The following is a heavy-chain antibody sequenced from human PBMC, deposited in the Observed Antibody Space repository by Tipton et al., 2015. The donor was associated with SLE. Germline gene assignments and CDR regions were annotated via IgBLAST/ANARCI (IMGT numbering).Heavy chain of an antibody. J-gene: IGHJ1*01. V-gene: IGHV4-4*07. CDR3: ARDGMAGGYFQH. CDR1: GDSISSYY. Sequence: TLSLTCTVSGDSISSYYWSWIRQPAGKGLEWIGRIYTSGSTNYNPSLKSRVTMSVDTSKNQFSLKLSSVTAADTAVYYCARDGMAGGYFQHWGQGTLVTVSS. CDR2: IYTSGST. D-gene: IGHD6-13*01.